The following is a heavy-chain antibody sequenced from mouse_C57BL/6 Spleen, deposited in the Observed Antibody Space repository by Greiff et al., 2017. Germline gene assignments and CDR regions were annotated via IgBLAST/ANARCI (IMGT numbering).Heavy chain of an antibody. CDR1: GFTFSSYA. J-gene: IGHJ1*03. V-gene: IGHV5-4*01. CDR2: ISDGGSYT. CDR3: ARDEWYFDV. Sequence: EVKLEESGGGLVKPGGSLKLSCAASGFTFSSYAMSWVRQTPEKRLEWVATISDGGSYTYYPDNVKGRFTISRDNAKNNLYLQMSHLKSEDTAMYYCARDEWYFDVWGTGTTVTVSS.